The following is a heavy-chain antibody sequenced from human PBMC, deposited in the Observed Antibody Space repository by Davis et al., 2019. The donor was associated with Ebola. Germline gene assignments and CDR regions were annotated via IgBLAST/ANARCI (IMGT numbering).Heavy chain of an antibody. Sequence: MPSETLSLTCTVSGGSISSHYWSWIRQHPGKGLEWIGYIYYSGSTYYNPSLKSRVTISVDTSKNQFSLKLSSVTAADTAVYYCARTHYDILTGYSADIFDIWGQGTMVTVSS. J-gene: IGHJ3*02. CDR2: IYYSGST. V-gene: IGHV4-59*06. CDR3: ARTHYDILTGYSADIFDI. CDR1: GGSISSHY. D-gene: IGHD3-9*01.